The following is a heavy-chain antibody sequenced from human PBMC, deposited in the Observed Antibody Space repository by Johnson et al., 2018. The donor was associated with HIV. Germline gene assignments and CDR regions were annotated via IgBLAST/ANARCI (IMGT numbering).Heavy chain of an antibody. CDR2: IRYDGSNK. CDR1: GLTFSSYG. J-gene: IGHJ3*02. CDR3: ANIAVVYAFDI. Sequence: VQLVESGGGVVQPGGSLRLSCAASGLTFSSYGMHWVRQAPGKGLEWVAFIRYDGSNKYYADSVKGRFTISRDNSKNTLYLQMNSLRAEDTAVYYCANIAVVYAFDIWGQGTMVTVSS. V-gene: IGHV3-30*02. D-gene: IGHD6-19*01.